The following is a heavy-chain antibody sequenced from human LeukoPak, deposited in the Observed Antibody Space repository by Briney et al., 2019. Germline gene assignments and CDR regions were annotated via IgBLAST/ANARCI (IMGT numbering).Heavy chain of an antibody. J-gene: IGHJ4*02. D-gene: IGHD3-10*01. CDR1: GYTFTSYG. CDR2: ISAYNGNT. V-gene: IGHV1-18*01. Sequence: GESLKVSCKASGYTFTSYGISWVRQAPGQGLEWMGWISAYNGNTNYAQKLQGRVTMTTDTSTSTAYMELRSLRSDDTAVYYCARDLRLSSYYYGSGSRSNLFDYWGQGTLVTVSS. CDR3: ARDLRLSSYYYGSGSRSNLFDY.